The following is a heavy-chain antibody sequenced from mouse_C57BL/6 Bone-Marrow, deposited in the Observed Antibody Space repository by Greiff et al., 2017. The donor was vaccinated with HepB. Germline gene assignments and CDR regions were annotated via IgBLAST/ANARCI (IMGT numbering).Heavy chain of an antibody. J-gene: IGHJ4*01. V-gene: IGHV7-3*01. CDR1: GFTFTDYY. CDR2: IINKANGYTT. Sequence: EVKLQESGGGLVQPGGSLSLSCAASGFTFTDYYMSWVRQPPGKALEWLGFIINKANGYTTEYSASVKGRFTISRDNSQSILYLQMNALRAEDSATYYCASLWEGGYYYAMDYWGQGTSVTVSS. D-gene: IGHD4-1*01. CDR3: ASLWEGGYYYAMDY.